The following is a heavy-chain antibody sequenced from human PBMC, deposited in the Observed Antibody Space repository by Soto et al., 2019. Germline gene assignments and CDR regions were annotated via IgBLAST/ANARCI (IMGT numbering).Heavy chain of an antibody. V-gene: IGHV1-18*01. CDR2: ISAYNGNT. Sequence: QVQLVQSGAEVKKPGASVKVSCKASGYTFTSYGISWVRQAPGQGLEWMGWISAYNGNTNYAQKLQGRGTMTTDTSTSTAYMELRSLRSDDTAVYYWARRGVVVPAAMLTGMDVWGQGTTVTVSS. D-gene: IGHD2-2*01. CDR3: ARRGVVVPAAMLTGMDV. J-gene: IGHJ6*02. CDR1: GYTFTSYG.